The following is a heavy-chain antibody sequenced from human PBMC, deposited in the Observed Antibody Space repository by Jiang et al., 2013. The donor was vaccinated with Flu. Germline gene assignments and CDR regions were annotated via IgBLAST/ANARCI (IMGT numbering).Heavy chain of an antibody. D-gene: IGHD1-7*01. CDR3: ARGITGTTPQYYGMDV. Sequence: SGAEVKKPGSSVKVSCKASGGTFSSYAISWVRQAPGQGLEWMGGIIPIFGTANYAQKFQGRVTITADESTSTAYMELSSLRSEDTAVYYCARGITGTTPQYYGMDVWGQGTTVTVSS. V-gene: IGHV1-69*01. CDR1: GGTFSSYA. J-gene: IGHJ6*02. CDR2: IIPIFGTA.